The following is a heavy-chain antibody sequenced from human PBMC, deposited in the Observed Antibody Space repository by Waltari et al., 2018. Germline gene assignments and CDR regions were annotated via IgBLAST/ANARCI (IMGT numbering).Heavy chain of an antibody. CDR2: IFDSGST. Sequence: QVHLQESGPGLVKPSQTLSPTCTVSGGSNRRGDFPWNWIRQAPGEGLEWIGYIFDSGSTYYKPSLKSRLTMSVETSKNQFSLKLSSVTAADTAVYYCARGWGSIIDYFYGMDVWGQGTTVTVSS. CDR3: ARGWGSIIDYFYGMDV. V-gene: IGHV4-30-4*01. J-gene: IGHJ6*02. D-gene: IGHD3-16*01. CDR1: GGSNRRGDFP.